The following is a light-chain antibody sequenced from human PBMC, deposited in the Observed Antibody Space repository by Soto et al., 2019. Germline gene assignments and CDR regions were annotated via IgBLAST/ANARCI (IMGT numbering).Light chain of an antibody. CDR2: GAS. CDR1: QSVSSN. Sequence: EIVMTQSPATLSVSPGERATLSCRASQSVSSNLAWYQQKPGQAPRLLIYGASTRATGIPARFSGSGSGTEFTLTIGSLQSEDFAVYYCQQYHDWPRMFGQGTKVEIK. V-gene: IGKV3-15*01. J-gene: IGKJ1*01. CDR3: QQYHDWPRM.